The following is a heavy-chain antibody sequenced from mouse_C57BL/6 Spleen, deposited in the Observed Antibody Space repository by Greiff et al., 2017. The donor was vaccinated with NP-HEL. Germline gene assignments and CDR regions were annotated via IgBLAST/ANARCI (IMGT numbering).Heavy chain of an antibody. J-gene: IGHJ3*01. CDR1: GYAFSSYW. V-gene: IGHV1-80*01. Sequence: QVQLKESGAELVKPGASVKISCKASGYAFSSYWMNWVKQRPGKGLEWIGQIYPGDGDTNYNGKFKGKATLTADKSSSTAYMQLSSLTSEDSAVYFCARDRRMGSWGQGTLVTVSA. D-gene: IGHD2-3*01. CDR2: IYPGDGDT. CDR3: ARDRRMGS.